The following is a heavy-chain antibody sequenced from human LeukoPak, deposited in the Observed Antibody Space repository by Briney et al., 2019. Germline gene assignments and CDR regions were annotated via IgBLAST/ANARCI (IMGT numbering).Heavy chain of an antibody. J-gene: IGHJ5*02. D-gene: IGHD6-13*01. Sequence: ASVKVSCKASGYTFTSYAMHWVRQAPGQRLEWMGWINAGNGNTKYSQEFQGRVTITRDTSASTAYMELSRLRSDDTAVYYCARSSTGYSSSWYPPWFDPWGQGTLVTVSS. CDR3: ARSSTGYSSSWYPPWFDP. CDR2: INAGNGNT. V-gene: IGHV1-3*01. CDR1: GYTFTSYA.